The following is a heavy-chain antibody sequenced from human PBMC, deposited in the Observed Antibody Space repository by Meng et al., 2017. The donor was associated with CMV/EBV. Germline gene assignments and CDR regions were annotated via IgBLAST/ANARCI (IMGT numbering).Heavy chain of an antibody. CDR1: GYTFTSYG. D-gene: IGHD3-3*01. CDR3: AREGQLEWFRISSYGMDV. CDR2: ISAYNGNT. J-gene: IGHJ6*02. V-gene: IGHV1-18*01. Sequence: ASVKVSCKASGYTFTSYGISWVRQAPEQGLEWMGWISAYNGNTNYAQKLQGRVTMTTDTSTSTAYMELRSLRSDDTAVYYCAREGQLEWFRISSYGMDVWGQGTTVTVSS.